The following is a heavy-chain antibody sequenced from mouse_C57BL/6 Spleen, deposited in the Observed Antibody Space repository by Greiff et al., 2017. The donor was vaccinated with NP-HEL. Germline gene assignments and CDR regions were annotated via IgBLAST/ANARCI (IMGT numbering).Heavy chain of an antibody. CDR3: EKEARFTY. Sequence: VQLQQPGAELVRPGASVKVSCKASGYTFTSYTMHWVKQRPGQGLEWIGYINPSSGDTNYNQKFKGKATLTVDKSSSTAYMQLSSLTSEDSADYYSEKEARFTYWGQGTLVTVSA. CDR1: GYTFTSYT. CDR2: INPSSGDT. J-gene: IGHJ3*01. V-gene: IGHV1-4*01.